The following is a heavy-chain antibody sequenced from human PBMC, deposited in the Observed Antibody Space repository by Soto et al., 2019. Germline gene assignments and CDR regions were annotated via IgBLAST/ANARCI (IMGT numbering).Heavy chain of an antibody. D-gene: IGHD2-8*02. J-gene: IGHJ3*02. V-gene: IGHV3-7*01. CDR3: ARDHYWVRPDDTFDI. CDR1: GFSFSTYW. Sequence: EVQLVESGGGLVQPGGSLRLSCAASGFSFSTYWMSWVRQAPGKGLEWVANIKQDGSETYYVDSVKGRFPISRDNAKNSLYLQMDSLRAEDTAVYYCARDHYWVRPDDTFDIWGQGTMVTVSS. CDR2: IKQDGSET.